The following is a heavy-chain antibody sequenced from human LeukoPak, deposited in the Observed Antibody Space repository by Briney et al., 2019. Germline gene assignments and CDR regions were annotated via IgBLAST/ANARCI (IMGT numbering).Heavy chain of an antibody. J-gene: IGHJ4*02. CDR1: GYTFTSYG. D-gene: IGHD1-26*01. CDR3: ARWLFRGVGATRPVGY. V-gene: IGHV1-18*01. CDR2: ISAYNGNT. Sequence: ASVKVSCKASGYTFTSYGISWVRQAPGQGLEWMGWISAYNGNTNYAQKLQGRVTMTTDTSTSTAYMELRSLRSDDTAVYYCARWLFRGVGATRPVGYWGQGTLVTVSS.